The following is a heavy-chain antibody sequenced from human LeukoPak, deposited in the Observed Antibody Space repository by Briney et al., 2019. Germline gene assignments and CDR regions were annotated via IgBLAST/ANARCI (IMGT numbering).Heavy chain of an antibody. Sequence: SETLSLTCTVSGGSIRSYHWSWIRQPPGKRLEWIGYIYDCGSTNYNPSLKSRVTISIDTFKNQFSLKLSSVTAADTAVFYCAREAYCGGDCYSGFDYWGQGTLVTVSS. J-gene: IGHJ4*02. CDR1: GGSIRSYH. V-gene: IGHV4-59*01. CDR3: AREAYCGGDCYSGFDY. CDR2: IYDCGST. D-gene: IGHD2-21*02.